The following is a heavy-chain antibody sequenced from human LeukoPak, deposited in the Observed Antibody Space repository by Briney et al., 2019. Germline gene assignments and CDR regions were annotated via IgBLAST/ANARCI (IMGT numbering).Heavy chain of an antibody. D-gene: IGHD5-12*01. V-gene: IGHV3-30*04. CDR2: ISNDGTII. CDR3: ARTGEDYSDNAGYGGFGP. Sequence: PGRSLRLSCAASGFTFRNYAIHWVRQAPGKGLEWVAVISNDGTIIYNADSVKGRFTISRDNARNSLYLNMKTLRSEDTALYHCARTGEDYSDNAGYGGFGPWGQGTLVIVSS. CDR1: GFTFRNYA. J-gene: IGHJ5*02.